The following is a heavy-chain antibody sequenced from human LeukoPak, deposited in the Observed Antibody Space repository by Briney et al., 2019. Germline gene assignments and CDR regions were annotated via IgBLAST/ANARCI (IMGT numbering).Heavy chain of an antibody. CDR3: ARSVAGTSYYFDY. J-gene: IGHJ4*02. CDR1: GGSFSGYY. V-gene: IGHV4-34*01. Sequence: SETLSLTCAVYGGSFSGYYWSWIRQPPGKGLEWIGEINHSGSTNYNPSLKSRVTISVDTSKNQFSLKLSSVIAADTAVYYCARSVAGTSYYFDYWGQGTLVTVSS. D-gene: IGHD6-19*01. CDR2: INHSGST.